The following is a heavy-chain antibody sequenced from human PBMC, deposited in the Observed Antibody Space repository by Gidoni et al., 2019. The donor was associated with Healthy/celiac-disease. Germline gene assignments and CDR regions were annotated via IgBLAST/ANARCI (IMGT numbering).Heavy chain of an antibody. J-gene: IGHJ6*02. Sequence: EVQLVESGGGLVQPGRSLRLSCDASGFTFVDYAMHWVRQAPGKGLECVSGISWNSGSIGYADSVKGRFTISRDNAKNSLYLQMNSLRAEDTALYYCAKDLRAMAPTYYYGMDVWGQGTTVTVSS. CDR1: GFTFVDYA. D-gene: IGHD5-18*01. V-gene: IGHV3-9*01. CDR3: AKDLRAMAPTYYYGMDV. CDR2: ISWNSGSI.